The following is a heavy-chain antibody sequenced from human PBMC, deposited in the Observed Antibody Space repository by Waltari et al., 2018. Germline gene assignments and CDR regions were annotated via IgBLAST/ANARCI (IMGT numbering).Heavy chain of an antibody. CDR1: GGSISSSSYY. CDR3: ARRGSGSGTLWNY. Sequence: QLQLQESGPGLVKPSETLSLTCTVPGGSISSSSYYWGWIRQPPGKGLEWIGSIYYSGSTYYNPSLKSRVTISVDTSKNQFSLKLSSVTAADTAVYYCARRGSGSGTLWNYWGQGTLVTVSS. V-gene: IGHV4-39*01. CDR2: IYYSGST. D-gene: IGHD2-15*01. J-gene: IGHJ4*02.